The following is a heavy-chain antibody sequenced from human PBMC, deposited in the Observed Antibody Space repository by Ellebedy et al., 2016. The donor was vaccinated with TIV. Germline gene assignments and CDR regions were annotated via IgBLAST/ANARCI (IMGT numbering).Heavy chain of an antibody. D-gene: IGHD2-21*01. V-gene: IGHV3-30*03. CDR3: ARYSRSGGAFDI. CDR1: GFTFSNYG. J-gene: IGHJ3*02. Sequence: GESLKISCAASGFTFSNYGMHWVRQAPGKGLEWVALISYDGSNKYYAESVKGRFTISRDNSKNTMYLQMNSLTSEDTAVFYCARYSRSGGAFDIWGLGTRLTVSS. CDR2: ISYDGSNK.